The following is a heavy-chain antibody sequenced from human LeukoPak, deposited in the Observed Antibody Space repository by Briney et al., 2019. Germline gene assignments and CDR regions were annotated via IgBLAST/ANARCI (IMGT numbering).Heavy chain of an antibody. Sequence: PSETLSLTCTVSGGSISNYFWTWIRQPPGTGLEWLGYIYYSGSTNYNPSLKSRVTISLDTSKNHFSLTLSSVTAADTAVYYCARYSAAAGRYYFDYWGQGTLVTVSS. D-gene: IGHD6-13*01. CDR3: ARYSAAAGRYYFDY. CDR2: IYYSGST. J-gene: IGHJ4*02. V-gene: IGHV4-59*01. CDR1: GGSISNYF.